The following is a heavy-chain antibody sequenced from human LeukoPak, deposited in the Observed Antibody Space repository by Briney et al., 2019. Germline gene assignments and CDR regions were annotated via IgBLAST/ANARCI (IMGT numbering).Heavy chain of an antibody. Sequence: GGSLRLSCAASGFTFSNYWMHWVRQAPGKGLVWVARINSDGSSTNYADSVKSRFTISRDNAKNTLYLQMSSLRAEDTAVYYCARRGTYSTSCYDYWGQGTLVTISS. CDR1: GFTFSNYW. D-gene: IGHD6-13*01. CDR3: ARRGTYSTSCYDY. V-gene: IGHV3-74*01. CDR2: INSDGSST. J-gene: IGHJ4*02.